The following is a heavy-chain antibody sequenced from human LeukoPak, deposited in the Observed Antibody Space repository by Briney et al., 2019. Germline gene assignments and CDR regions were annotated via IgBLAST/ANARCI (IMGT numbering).Heavy chain of an antibody. D-gene: IGHD3-22*01. CDR1: GFTFSSYA. Sequence: PGGSLRLSCAASGFTFSSYAMSWVRQAPGKGLEWVSAISGSGGSTYYADSVKGRFTISRDNFKNTLYLQMNSLRAEDTAVYYCARDGAIMIVVVNYYFDFWGQGSLVTVSS. J-gene: IGHJ4*02. CDR2: ISGSGGST. V-gene: IGHV3-23*01. CDR3: ARDGAIMIVVVNYYFDF.